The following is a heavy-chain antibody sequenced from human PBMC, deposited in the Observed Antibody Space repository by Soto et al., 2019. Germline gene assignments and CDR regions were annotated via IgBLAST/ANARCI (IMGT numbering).Heavy chain of an antibody. CDR2: SYPIVSDT. CDR1: GYTFTLYW. V-gene: IGHV5-51*01. Sequence: PVESPKIPCQGSGYTFTLYWIGWERQMPGKGQECGGISYPIVSDTSHSPSFQGPVTISADQSINTAYLQWDSLKASDTAIYYCARPANTVAYHFDHWGQGTPVTVSS. J-gene: IGHJ4*02. CDR3: ARPANTVAYHFDH. D-gene: IGHD4-17*01.